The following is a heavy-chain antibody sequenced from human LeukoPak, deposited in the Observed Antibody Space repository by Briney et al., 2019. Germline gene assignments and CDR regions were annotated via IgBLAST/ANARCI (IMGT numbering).Heavy chain of an antibody. CDR2: INPSGGST. D-gene: IGHD3-10*01. CDR1: GYTFTSYY. CDR3: ARGGRFGTPTYYYFDY. J-gene: IGHJ4*02. V-gene: IGHV1-46*01. Sequence: ASVKVSCKASGYTFTSYYMHWVRQAPGQGLEWMGIINPSGGSTSYAQKFQGRVTMTRDTSTSTVYMELSSLRSEDTAVYYCARGGRFGTPTYYYFDYWGQGTLVTVSS.